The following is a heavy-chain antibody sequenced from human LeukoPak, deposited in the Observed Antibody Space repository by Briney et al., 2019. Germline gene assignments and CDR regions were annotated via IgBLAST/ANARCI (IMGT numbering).Heavy chain of an antibody. Sequence: GGSLRLSCAASGFTFSSYGMHWVRQAPGKGLEWVAVISYDGSNKYYADSVKGRFTISRDNSKNTLYLQMNSLRAEDTAVYYCAKPYDFWSGYPAPDYWGQGTLVTVSS. V-gene: IGHV3-30*18. CDR2: ISYDGSNK. J-gene: IGHJ4*02. CDR3: AKPYDFWSGYPAPDY. D-gene: IGHD3-3*01. CDR1: GFTFSSYG.